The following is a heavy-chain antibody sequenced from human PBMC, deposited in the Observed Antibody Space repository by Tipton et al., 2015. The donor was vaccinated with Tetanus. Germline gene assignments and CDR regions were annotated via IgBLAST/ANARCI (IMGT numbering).Heavy chain of an antibody. Sequence: TLSLTCTVSGGSINDKKYYWGWIRQPPGKGLEWIASIYFEGSTYYSPSLESRVTIAVDTSQNVFSLRLTSVTAADTAVYYCARATEHDIMTGYDNWGPGTQVTVSS. CDR1: GGSINDKKYY. CDR2: IYFEGST. CDR3: ARATEHDIMTGYDN. D-gene: IGHD3-9*01. V-gene: IGHV4-39*02. J-gene: IGHJ4*02.